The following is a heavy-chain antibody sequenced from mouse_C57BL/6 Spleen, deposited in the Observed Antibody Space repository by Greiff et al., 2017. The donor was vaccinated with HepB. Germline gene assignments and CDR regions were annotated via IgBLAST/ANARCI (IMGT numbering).Heavy chain of an antibody. D-gene: IGHD1-1*01. V-gene: IGHV1-82*01. Sequence: VKLMESGPELVKPGASVKISCKASGYAFSSSWMNWVKQRPGKGLEWIGRIYPGDGDTNYNGKFKGKATLTADKSSSTAYMQLSSLTSEDSAVYFCARGDYYGSPFAYWGQGTLVTVSA. J-gene: IGHJ3*01. CDR1: GYAFSSSW. CDR2: IYPGDGDT. CDR3: ARGDYYGSPFAY.